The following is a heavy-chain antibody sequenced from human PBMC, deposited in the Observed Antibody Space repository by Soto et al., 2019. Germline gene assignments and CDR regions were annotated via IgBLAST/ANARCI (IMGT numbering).Heavy chain of an antibody. V-gene: IGHV3-30*04. D-gene: IGHD3-10*01. CDR3: ARDPRPYSGSYTPVVGMDV. Sequence: GGSLRLSCAASGFTFSSYAMHWVRQAPGKGLEWVAVISYDGNNKYYADSVKGRFTISRDNSKNTLYLQMNSLRAEDTAVYYCARDPRPYSGSYTPVVGMDVWGQGTTVTVSS. J-gene: IGHJ6*02. CDR1: GFTFSSYA. CDR2: ISYDGNNK.